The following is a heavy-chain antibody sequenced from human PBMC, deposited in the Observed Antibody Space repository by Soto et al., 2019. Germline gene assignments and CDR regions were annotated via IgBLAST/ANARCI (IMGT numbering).Heavy chain of an antibody. V-gene: IGHV2-5*02. Sequence: QITLKESGPTLVKPTQTLTLTCSFSGFSLTTNGVGVGWIRQPPGKALEWLAVIYWDDEKRYSPSLNNRLALTRDSSKNQVVLTMTNMDPMDTATYFCAHSRGSDSWSAYQNWFDPWGQGTLVTVSS. J-gene: IGHJ5*02. CDR3: AHSRGSDSWSAYQNWFDP. CDR2: IYWDDEK. CDR1: GFSLTTNGVG. D-gene: IGHD3-3*01.